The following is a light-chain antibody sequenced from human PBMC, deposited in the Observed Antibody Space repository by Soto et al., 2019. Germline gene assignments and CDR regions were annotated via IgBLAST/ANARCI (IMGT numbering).Light chain of an antibody. CDR2: GAS. V-gene: IGKV3-20*01. Sequence: EIVLTQSPGTLSLSPGERATLSCRASQSLNNNLAWYQQKPGQAPRLLIYGASTRATGIPARFSGSGSGTDFTLTISRLEPEDFAVYYCQQYGSSGTFGGGTKVDIK. J-gene: IGKJ4*02. CDR3: QQYGSSGT. CDR1: QSLNNN.